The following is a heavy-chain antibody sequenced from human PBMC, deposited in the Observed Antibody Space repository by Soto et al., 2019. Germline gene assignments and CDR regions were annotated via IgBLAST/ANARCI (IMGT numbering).Heavy chain of an antibody. J-gene: IGHJ6*02. CDR1: GGSISSGGYY. V-gene: IGHV4-31*03. CDR3: ARELGYCSGGSCYSSYYYYGMDV. CDR2: IYYSGST. D-gene: IGHD2-15*01. Sequence: PSETLSLTCTVSGGSISSGGYYWSWIRQHPGKGLEWIGNIYYSGSTYYNPSLKSRVTISVDTSKNQFSLKLSSVTAADTAVYYCARELGYCSGGSCYSSYYYYGMDVWGQGTTVTVSS.